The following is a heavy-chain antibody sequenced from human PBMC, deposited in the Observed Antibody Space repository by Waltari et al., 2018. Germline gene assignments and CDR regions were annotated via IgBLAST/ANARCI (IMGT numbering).Heavy chain of an antibody. CDR2: IHYSGST. J-gene: IGHJ4*02. CDR3: ARAAGSGFPGSFDS. D-gene: IGHD6-19*01. Sequence: VQLRESGPGLVKPSETLSRTCTVSGGSIRTPYLRWIRRSIGQGLEWTGYIHYSGSTNSNPSLKSRVTISVDTSKNQFSVKLSYVTAADTAVYYWARAAGSGFPGSFDSWGQGTLVTVSS. CDR1: GGSIRTPY. V-gene: IGHV4-59*11.